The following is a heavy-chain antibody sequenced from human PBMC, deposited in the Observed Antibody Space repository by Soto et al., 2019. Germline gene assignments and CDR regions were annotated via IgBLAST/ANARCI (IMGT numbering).Heavy chain of an antibody. V-gene: IGHV4-34*01. CDR1: GGSFSGYY. CDR2: INHSGST. J-gene: IGHJ6*03. Sequence: SETLSLTCAVYGGSFSGYYWSWIRQPPGKGLEWIGEINHSGSTNYNPPLKSRVTISVDTSKNQFSLKLSSVTAADTAVYYCARVLTYYDFWSGSAYYYMDVWGKGTTVTVSS. CDR3: ARVLTYYDFWSGSAYYYMDV. D-gene: IGHD3-3*01.